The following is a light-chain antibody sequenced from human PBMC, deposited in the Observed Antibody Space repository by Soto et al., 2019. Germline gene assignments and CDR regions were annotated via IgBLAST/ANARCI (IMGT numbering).Light chain of an antibody. J-gene: IGKJ4*02. CDR2: DGS. Sequence: DIEMTQSPSTLSASIGERATISCRASQSVSSRLAWYQQKPGRAPKLLIYDGSTMATGVPSRFSGSGSGTEFALTISSLQPDDFAAYYCQQYSGFPFTFGRGTKVEIK. V-gene: IGKV1-5*01. CDR1: QSVSSR. CDR3: QQYSGFPFT.